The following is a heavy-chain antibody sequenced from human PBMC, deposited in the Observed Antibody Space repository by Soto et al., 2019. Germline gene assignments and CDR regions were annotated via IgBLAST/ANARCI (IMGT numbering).Heavy chain of an antibody. CDR2: ISRDGSVR. CDR3: AKEYCGGHCSSDYFDY. Sequence: QVQLVESGGDVVQPGRSLRLSCAASGFTFSNYGIHWVRQAPGNGLEWVAVISRDGSVRYYADSVKGRFTISRDNSKNTLYLQVNNLRPEDTAVYYCAKEYCGGHCSSDYFDYWGQGTLVTVSS. D-gene: IGHD2-21*01. CDR1: GFTFSNYG. V-gene: IGHV3-30*18. J-gene: IGHJ4*02.